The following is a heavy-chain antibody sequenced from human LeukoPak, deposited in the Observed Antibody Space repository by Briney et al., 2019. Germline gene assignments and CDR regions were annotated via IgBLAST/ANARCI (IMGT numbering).Heavy chain of an antibody. D-gene: IGHD2-2*01. CDR1: GGSISSYY. CDR2: IYYRGRT. V-gene: IGHV4-59*01. J-gene: IGHJ4*02. CDR3: ARVLGCSTTSCYAAYIDS. Sequence: SETLSLTCTVSGGSISSYYWIWIRQPPGKGLEWIGYIYYRGRTNYNPSPKSRVTISVDTSKNQFSLKLSSVTAADTAVYYCARVLGCSTTSCYAAYIDSWGQGTLVTVSS.